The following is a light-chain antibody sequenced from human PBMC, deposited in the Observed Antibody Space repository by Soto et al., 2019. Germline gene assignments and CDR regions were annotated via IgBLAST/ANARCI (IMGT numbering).Light chain of an antibody. V-gene: IGKV3-11*01. CDR1: QSVSSY. Sequence: EIVLTQSPATLSLSPGERATLSCRASQSVSSYLAWYQQKSGQAPRLLIYDASNRATGIPARFSGSGSGTDFTLTLSSLEPEDFAVYYCQQRSNWPGFGYGTRLEIK. J-gene: IGKJ5*01. CDR3: QQRSNWPG. CDR2: DAS.